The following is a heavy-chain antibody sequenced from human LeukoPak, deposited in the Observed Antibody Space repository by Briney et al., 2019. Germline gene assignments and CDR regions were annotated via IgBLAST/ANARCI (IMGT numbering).Heavy chain of an antibody. J-gene: IGHJ4*02. D-gene: IGHD3-22*01. V-gene: IGHV4-39*01. CDR2: IYYSGNSGNT. CDR1: GGSIKNDNYY. Sequence: SETLSLTCTVSGGSIKNDNYYWGWIRQSPGKGLEWIGNIYYSGNSGNTYYNPSLKSRVTISVDTAKNQFSLNLSSLTAADTALYYCARLRDTGGYYFYYYFDSWGLGTLVSVSS. CDR3: ARLRDTGGYYFYYYFDS.